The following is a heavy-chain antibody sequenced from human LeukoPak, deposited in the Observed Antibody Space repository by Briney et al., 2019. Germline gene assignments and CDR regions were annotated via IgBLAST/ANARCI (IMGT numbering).Heavy chain of an antibody. V-gene: IGHV3-9*01. J-gene: IGHJ1*01. CDR2: ISWNSGSI. Sequence: PGGSLRLSCAASGFTFDDYAMHWVRQAPGKGLEGVSGISWNSGSIGYADSVKGRFTISRDNAKNSLYLQMNSLRAEDTALYYCAKPTTMIVVEGYFQHWGQGTLVTVSS. CDR1: GFTFDDYA. D-gene: IGHD3-22*01. CDR3: AKPTTMIVVEGYFQH.